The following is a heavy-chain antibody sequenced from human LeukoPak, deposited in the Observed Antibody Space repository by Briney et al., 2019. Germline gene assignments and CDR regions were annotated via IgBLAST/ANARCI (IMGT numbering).Heavy chain of an antibody. CDR2: IRYDGSNK. D-gene: IGHD5-12*01. CDR3: AKDRYSGYASFDY. V-gene: IGHV3-30*02. Sequence: PGGSLRLSCAASGFTFSSYGMHWVRQAPGKGLEWVAFIRYDGSNKYYADSVEGRFTISRDNSKNTLYLQMNSLRAEDTAVYYCAKDRYSGYASFDYWGQGTLVTVSS. J-gene: IGHJ4*02. CDR1: GFTFSSYG.